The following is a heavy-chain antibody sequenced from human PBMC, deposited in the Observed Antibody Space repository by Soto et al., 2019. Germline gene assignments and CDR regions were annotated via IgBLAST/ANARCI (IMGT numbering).Heavy chain of an antibody. Sequence: QVQLVQSGAEVKKPGSSVKVPSRPPEATSSTDFITGVQRALDQGLEGMERIIPLFDTTNYAQKFQGRVTITADKSTGTAYMELNSLRSEDTAVYYCVRDSPIGSTFSGYDGIDYWGQGTLVTVSS. D-gene: IGHD5-12*01. CDR2: IIPLFDTT. CDR3: VRDSPIGSTFSGYDGIDY. J-gene: IGHJ4*02. V-gene: IGHV1-69*08. CDR1: EATSSTDF.